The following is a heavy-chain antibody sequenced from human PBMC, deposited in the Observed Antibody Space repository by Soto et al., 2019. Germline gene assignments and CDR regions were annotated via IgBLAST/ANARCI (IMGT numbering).Heavy chain of an antibody. D-gene: IGHD1-1*01. CDR2: MNPSTGNT. V-gene: IGHV1-8*01. Sequence: DSGRRASKGAGYTFTMYDAIWARSATQQGLEWMGWMNPSTGNTNFPQSFQRRVTMTRDHATSTAYMELSGRTSEDTAVYYCALSVQEQDGTSNSSKVSNCWGKGTLDT. CDR1: GYTFTMYD. CDR3: ALSVQEQDGTSNSSKVSNC. J-gene: IGHJ4*02.